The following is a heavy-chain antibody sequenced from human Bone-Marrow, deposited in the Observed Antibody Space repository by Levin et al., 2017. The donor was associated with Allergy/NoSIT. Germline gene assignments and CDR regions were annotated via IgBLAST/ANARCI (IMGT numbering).Heavy chain of an antibody. CDR3: ATAVAGTRVWDYYYYGMDV. D-gene: IGHD6-19*01. CDR2: ISAYNGNT. J-gene: IGHJ6*02. V-gene: IGHV1-18*01. CDR1: GYTFTSYG. Sequence: GESLKISCKASGYTFTSYGISWVRQAPGQGLEWMGWISAYNGNTNYAQKLQGRVTMTTDTSTSTAYMELRSLRSDDTAVYYCATAVAGTRVWDYYYYGMDVWGQGTTVTVSS.